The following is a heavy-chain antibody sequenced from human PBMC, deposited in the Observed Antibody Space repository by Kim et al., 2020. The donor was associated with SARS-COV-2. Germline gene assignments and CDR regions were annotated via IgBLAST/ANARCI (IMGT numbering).Heavy chain of an antibody. Sequence: GGSLRLSCAASGFTFSRHAIHWVRQTPGKGLEWVAVISYDGSNKYYADSVEGRFTISRDNSRNTLYLQMNSLRPDDTAVYYCAKDLAVFGAAILPKTVFDSWGQGTLVTVSS. CDR2: ISYDGSNK. CDR3: AKDLAVFGAAILPKTVFDS. CDR1: GFTFSRHA. J-gene: IGHJ4*02. V-gene: IGHV3-30*18. D-gene: IGHD3-3*01.